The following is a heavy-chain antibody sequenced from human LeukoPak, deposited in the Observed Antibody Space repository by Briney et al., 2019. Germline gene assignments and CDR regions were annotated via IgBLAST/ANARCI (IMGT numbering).Heavy chain of an antibody. V-gene: IGHV1-2*02. CDR1: GYTFTGYY. J-gene: IGHJ3*02. D-gene: IGHD5-12*01. CDR2: INPNSGGT. Sequence: WASVKVSCTASGYTFTGYYMHWVRQAPGQGLEWMGWINPNSGGTNYAQKFQGRVTMTRDTSISTAYMELSRLRSDDTAVYYCARARAGYSGYLDAFDIWGQGTMVTVSS. CDR3: ARARAGYSGYLDAFDI.